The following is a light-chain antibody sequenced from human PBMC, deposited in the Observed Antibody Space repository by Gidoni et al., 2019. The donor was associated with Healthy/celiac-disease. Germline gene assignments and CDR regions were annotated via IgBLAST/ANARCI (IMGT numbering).Light chain of an antibody. Sequence: EIVLTQYPATLSLSPGERATLSCRASQSVSSYLAWYQQKPGQAPRLLIYDASNRATGIPARFSGSGSGTDFTLTISSLEPEDFAVYYCQQRSNWLLITFGQGTRLEIK. CDR2: DAS. CDR1: QSVSSY. J-gene: IGKJ5*01. CDR3: QQRSNWLLIT. V-gene: IGKV3-11*01.